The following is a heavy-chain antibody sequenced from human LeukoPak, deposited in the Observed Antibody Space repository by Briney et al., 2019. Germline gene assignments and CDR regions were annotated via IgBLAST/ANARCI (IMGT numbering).Heavy chain of an antibody. CDR2: IWYHGNDA. V-gene: IGHV3-30*02. J-gene: IGHJ4*02. CDR3: ARVGGHYSDY. D-gene: IGHD3-3*01. Sequence: GGSLRLSCAASGFTFSNYGMHWVRQAPGKGLEWVALIWYHGNDADYVDSVKGRFTISKDNSKNMVYLQMDSLRVEDTAVYYCARVGGHYSDYWGQGTLVTVSS. CDR1: GFTFSNYG.